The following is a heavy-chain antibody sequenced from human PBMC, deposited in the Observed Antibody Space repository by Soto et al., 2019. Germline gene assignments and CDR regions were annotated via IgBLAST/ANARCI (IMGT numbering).Heavy chain of an antibody. CDR1: GGTFSSYA. D-gene: IGHD2-2*01. V-gene: IGHV1-69*01. Sequence: QVQLVQSGAEVKKPGSSVKVSCKASGGTFSSYAISWVRQAPGQGLEWMGGIIPIVGSANYAQKFQGRVTVTAAESTSTAYMEWRSLRSEDTAVYYCARSQGSSTSLEIYYYYYYGMDVWGQGTTVTVSS. J-gene: IGHJ6*02. CDR3: ARSQGSSTSLEIYYYYYYGMDV. CDR2: IIPIVGSA.